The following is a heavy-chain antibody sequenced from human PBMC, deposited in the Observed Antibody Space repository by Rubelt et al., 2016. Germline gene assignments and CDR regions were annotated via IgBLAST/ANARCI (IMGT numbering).Heavy chain of an antibody. D-gene: IGHD1-26*01. CDR1: GGSFSGYY. CDR2: INHSGST. V-gene: IGHV4-34*01. CDR3: ARPATYSGSWGEYYFDY. J-gene: IGHJ4*02. Sequence: QVQLQQWGAGLLKPSETLSLTCAVYGGSFSGYYWSWIRQPPGKGLEWIGEINHSGSTNYNPSLKCRVTISVDTSKNQFSLKLSSVTAADTAVYYCARPATYSGSWGEYYFDYWGQGTLVTVSS.